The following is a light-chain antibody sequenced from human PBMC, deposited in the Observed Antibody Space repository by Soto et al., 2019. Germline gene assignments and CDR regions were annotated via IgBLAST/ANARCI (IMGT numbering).Light chain of an antibody. V-gene: IGKV1-39*01. CDR3: QQYHSYWT. Sequence: DIQMTQSPSSLSASVGDRVTITCRASQSISSYLNWYQQKPGKVPKLLIYAASSLQSGVPSRFSGSGSGTDFTLTISSLQPEDFSTYYCQQYHSYWTFGQGT. CDR1: QSISSY. CDR2: AAS. J-gene: IGKJ1*01.